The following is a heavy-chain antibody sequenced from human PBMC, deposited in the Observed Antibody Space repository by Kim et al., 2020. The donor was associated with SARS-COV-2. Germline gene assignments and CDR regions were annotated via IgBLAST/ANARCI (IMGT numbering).Heavy chain of an antibody. CDR3: ARGGTIFGVVTRPFDY. J-gene: IGHJ4*02. D-gene: IGHD3-3*01. V-gene: IGHV4-31*02. Sequence: PYLKSRVTISVDTSQNQFSLKRSSVTAADTAVYYCARGGTIFGVVTRPFDYWGQGTLVTVSS.